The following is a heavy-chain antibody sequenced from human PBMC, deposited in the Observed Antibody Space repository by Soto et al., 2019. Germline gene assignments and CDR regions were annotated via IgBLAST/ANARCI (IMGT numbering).Heavy chain of an antibody. D-gene: IGHD1-1*01. CDR1: GFIFSTYA. CDR2: ISGSGGTT. Sequence: EVQLLESGGGLVQPGGSLRLSCGASGFIFSTYAMSWVRQAPGEGLEWVSGISGSGGTTYYADSVKGRFTMSRDNSKNTLYLQMTSLRGEDTAIYYCARQGTSTTGPGWLWRFDYWGQGIVVTASS. CDR3: ARQGTSTTGPGWLWRFDY. V-gene: IGHV3-23*01. J-gene: IGHJ4*02.